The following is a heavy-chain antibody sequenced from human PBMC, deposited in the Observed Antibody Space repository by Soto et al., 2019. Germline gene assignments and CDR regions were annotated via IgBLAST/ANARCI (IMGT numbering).Heavy chain of an antibody. D-gene: IGHD7-27*01. V-gene: IGHV3-30*18. J-gene: IGHJ6*02. Sequence: QHGWSLRLCCAASGFTLYRSGMHWVRQDPGKGLEWVALITYEGSQIYYADAVKGRFTISRDNGDNTLSLQMDNLRTEDTATYFCAKGRGEMNWANYYGLDVWGQGTTVTVSS. CDR2: ITYEGSQI. CDR1: GFTLYRSG. CDR3: AKGRGEMNWANYYGLDV.